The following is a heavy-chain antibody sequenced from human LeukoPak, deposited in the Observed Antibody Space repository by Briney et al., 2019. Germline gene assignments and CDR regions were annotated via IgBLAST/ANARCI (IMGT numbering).Heavy chain of an antibody. CDR3: ARVRNYPDAFDI. CDR1: GGSSRNLY. Sequence: SETLSLTCSVSGGSSRNLYWAWIRQPPGKGLAWIGYIYDTGSTKYNPSLKSRLTISLHTSRNQFSLNLTSLTAADTAIYYCARVRNYPDAFDIWGQGRMVTVSS. D-gene: IGHD5-24*01. CDR2: IYDTGST. J-gene: IGHJ3*02. V-gene: IGHV4-59*01.